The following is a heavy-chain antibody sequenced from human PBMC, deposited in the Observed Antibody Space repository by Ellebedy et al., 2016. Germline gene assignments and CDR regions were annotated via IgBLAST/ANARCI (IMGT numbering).Heavy chain of an antibody. CDR2: IYYSGST. CDR1: GGSISSYY. CDR3: AREGVWYSSSWYNWFDP. J-gene: IGHJ5*02. D-gene: IGHD6-13*01. Sequence: SETLSLTXTVSGGSISSYYWSWIRQPPGKGLEWIGYIYYSGSTNYNPSLKSRVTISVDTSKNQFSLKLSSVTAADTAVYYCAREGVWYSSSWYNWFDPWGQGTLVTVSS. V-gene: IGHV4-59*01.